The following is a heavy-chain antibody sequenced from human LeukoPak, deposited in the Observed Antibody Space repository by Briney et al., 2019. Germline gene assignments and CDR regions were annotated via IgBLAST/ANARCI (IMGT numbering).Heavy chain of an antibody. D-gene: IGHD4-17*01. J-gene: IGHJ4*02. CDR2: TYHTGGT. CDR3: ARFDYGVDFDY. V-gene: IGHV4-59*01. CDR1: GGSMSSYY. Sequence: PSETLSLTCTVSGGSMSSYYWSWIRQPPGKGREWIAYTYHTGGTNYNPSLKSRVTISVDTSKNQFSLKLTAVTAADTAVYYCARFDYGVDFDYWGQGALVTVSS.